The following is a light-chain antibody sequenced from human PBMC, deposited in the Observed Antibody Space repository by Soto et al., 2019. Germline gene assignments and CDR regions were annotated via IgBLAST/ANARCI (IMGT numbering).Light chain of an antibody. CDR2: AAS. CDR3: QQYYSYPLT. V-gene: IGKV1-39*01. Sequence: DIQMTQSPSSLSASVGDRVIITCRASQSISNSLNWYQRKPGKAPKLLIYAASTLQSGVPSRFSGSGSGTDFTLTISCLQSEDFATYYCQQYYSYPLTFGGGTKVDIK. J-gene: IGKJ4*01. CDR1: QSISNS.